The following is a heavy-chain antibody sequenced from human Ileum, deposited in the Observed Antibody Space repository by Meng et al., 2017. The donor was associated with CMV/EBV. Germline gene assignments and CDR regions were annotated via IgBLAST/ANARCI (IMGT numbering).Heavy chain of an antibody. J-gene: IGHJ4*02. CDR3: AKTTDYYYFDY. D-gene: IGHD3-9*01. Sequence: GESLKISCAASGFSVSSHYVSWVRQAPGKGLEWVSYIGSSGNTIYYADSVKGRFTISRDNAKNSLYLQMNSLRADDTAVYYCAKTTDYYYFDYWGQGTLVTVSS. CDR2: IGSSGNTI. V-gene: IGHV3-48*03. CDR1: GFSVSSHY.